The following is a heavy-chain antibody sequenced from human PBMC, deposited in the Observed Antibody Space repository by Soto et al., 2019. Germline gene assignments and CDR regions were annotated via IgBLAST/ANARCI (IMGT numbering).Heavy chain of an antibody. V-gene: IGHV3-74*01. Sequence: EVQLVESGGDLVQPGGFLRLSCATSGFTFSRYWMHWVRQVPGKGLVWVSRINSDGSSISYSDSVKGRFTISRDNAKNPLYLQMNSLRVEDPAVYYCARLPVDTITSLDYWGQGTLVTVSS. D-gene: IGHD3-3*01. CDR2: INSDGSSI. CDR1: GFTFSRYW. CDR3: ARLPVDTITSLDY. J-gene: IGHJ4*02.